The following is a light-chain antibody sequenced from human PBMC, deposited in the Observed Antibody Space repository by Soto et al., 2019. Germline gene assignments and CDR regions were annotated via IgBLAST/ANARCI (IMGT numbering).Light chain of an antibody. CDR3: QQYNSYPYT. J-gene: IGKJ2*01. V-gene: IGKV1-5*03. CDR1: QSINSW. Sequence: DIQMTQSPSTLSASVGDRVTITCRASQSINSWLAWYQQKPGTAPKVLIYKASSLQSGVPSSFSGSGSGTEFTLTISSLQPDDFATYYCQQYNSYPYTFGQGTKLEIK. CDR2: KAS.